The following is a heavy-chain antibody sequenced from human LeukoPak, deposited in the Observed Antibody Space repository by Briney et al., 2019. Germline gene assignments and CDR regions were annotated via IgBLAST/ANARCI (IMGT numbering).Heavy chain of an antibody. D-gene: IGHD3-22*01. CDR2: IKQDGSEK. Sequence: GGSLRLSCAASGFTFSSYSMSWVRQAPGKGLEWVANIKQDGSEKYYVDSVKGRFTISRDNAKNSLYLQMNSLRAEDTAVYYCARVGSYDSSGYYLSYWGQGTLVTVSS. J-gene: IGHJ4*02. CDR1: GFTFSSYS. V-gene: IGHV3-7*01. CDR3: ARVGSYDSSGYYLSY.